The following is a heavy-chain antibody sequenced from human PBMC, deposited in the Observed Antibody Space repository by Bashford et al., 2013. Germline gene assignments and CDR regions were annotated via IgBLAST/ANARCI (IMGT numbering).Heavy chain of an antibody. D-gene: IGHD4-23*01. Sequence: SVKVSCKASGGTFSSYAISWVRQAPGQGLEWMGGIIPIFGTANYAQKFQGRVTITADESTSTAYMELSSLRSEDTAVYYCARDYGGNHDAFDIWGQGTMVTVSS. V-gene: IGHV1-69*13. CDR3: ARDYGGNHDAFDI. CDR2: IIPIFGTA. CDR1: GGTFSSYA. J-gene: IGHJ3*02.